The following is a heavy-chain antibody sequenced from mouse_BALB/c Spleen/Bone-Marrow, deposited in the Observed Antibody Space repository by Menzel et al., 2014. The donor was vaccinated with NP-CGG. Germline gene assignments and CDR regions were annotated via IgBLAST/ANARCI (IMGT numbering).Heavy chain of an antibody. V-gene: IGHV5-9-3*01. J-gene: IGHJ1*01. Sequence: EVQRVESGGGLAKPGGSLQLSCAASGFTFSTYAMSWVRQTPEKRLEWVATISSSGSYTYYPDSVKGRFTISRDNAKNTLYLQMSSLRSEDTAMFYCSRRRMITTYFDVWGAGTTVTVSS. D-gene: IGHD2-4*01. CDR2: ISSSGSYT. CDR1: GFTFSTYA. CDR3: SRRRMITTYFDV.